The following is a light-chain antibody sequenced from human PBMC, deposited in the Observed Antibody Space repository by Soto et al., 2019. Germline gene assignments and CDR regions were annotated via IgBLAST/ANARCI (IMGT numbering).Light chain of an antibody. J-gene: IGKJ5*01. Sequence: DIQMTQSPSFLSASVGDRVTISCRASQSINTYLNWYQHKPVKAPKLLIYGTSDLQSGVPSRFSGGGSGTDFTLTISSLQPEDFATYYCQQSFSTLLITFGQGTRLEFK. V-gene: IGKV1-39*01. CDR1: QSINTY. CDR3: QQSFSTLLIT. CDR2: GTS.